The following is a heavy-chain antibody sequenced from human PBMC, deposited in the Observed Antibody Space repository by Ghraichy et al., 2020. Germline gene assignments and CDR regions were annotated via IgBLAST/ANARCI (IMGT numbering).Heavy chain of an antibody. CDR3: VKDGSAYYYDSSGLGY. J-gene: IGHJ4*02. CDR2: ILHDGSNK. Sequence: GSLNISCAASGFTFNNYYMHWVRQAPGKGLEWVALILHDGSNKYYADSVMGRFTIARDNSKNIVYLHMKSLRAEDTAVYYCVKDGSAYYYDSSGLGYWGQGTLVTVSS. CDR1: GFTFNNYY. V-gene: IGHV3-30*18. D-gene: IGHD3-22*01.